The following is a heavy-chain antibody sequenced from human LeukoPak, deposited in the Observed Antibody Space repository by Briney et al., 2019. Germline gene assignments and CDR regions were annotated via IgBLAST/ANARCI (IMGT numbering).Heavy chain of an antibody. Sequence: GGSLRLSCAASGFTFSSYGMHWVRQAPGKGLEWVAVISYDGSNKYYADSVKGRFTISRDNSKNTLYLQMNSLRAEDTAVYYCAKDTAGFWDYWGQGTLVTVSS. CDR3: AKDTAGFWDY. D-gene: IGHD3-3*01. CDR2: ISYDGSNK. V-gene: IGHV3-30*18. J-gene: IGHJ4*02. CDR1: GFTFSSYG.